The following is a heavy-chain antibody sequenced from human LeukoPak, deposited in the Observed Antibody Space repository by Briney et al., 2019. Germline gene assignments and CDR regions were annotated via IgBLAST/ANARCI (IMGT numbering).Heavy chain of an antibody. Sequence: PSETLSLTCTVSGGSISSSSYYWGWIRQPPGKGLEWIGSIYYSGSTYYNPSLKSRVTISVDTSKNQFSLKLSSVTAADTAVYYCARHAEGVYDSSGYADYYFDYWGQGTLVTVSS. CDR3: ARHAEGVYDSSGYADYYFDY. CDR1: GGSISSSSYY. CDR2: IYYSGST. J-gene: IGHJ4*02. V-gene: IGHV4-39*01. D-gene: IGHD3-22*01.